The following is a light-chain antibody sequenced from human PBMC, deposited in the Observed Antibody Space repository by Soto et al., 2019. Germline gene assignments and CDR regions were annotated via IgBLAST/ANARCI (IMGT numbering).Light chain of an antibody. J-gene: IGLJ1*01. V-gene: IGLV2-14*03. CDR1: TSDIGGYIY. Sequence: QSVLTQPTSVSGSPGQSITISCTGTTSDIGGYIYVSWYQQHPGKAPELLIFDVNNRPSVVSDRFSGSKSGNTASLTISGLQAEYEADYFCSSFSSSSTLLVFGTGTKLTVL. CDR3: SSFSSSSTLLV. CDR2: DVN.